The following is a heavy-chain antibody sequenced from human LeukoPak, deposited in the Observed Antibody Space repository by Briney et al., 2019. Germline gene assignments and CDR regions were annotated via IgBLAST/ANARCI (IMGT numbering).Heavy chain of an antibody. CDR1: GFTFSSYA. CDR3: AKRYRYYFDY. CDR2: ISGSGGST. Sequence: TGGSLRLSCAASGFTFSSYAMSWVRQAPGEGLEWVSAISGSGGSTYYADSVKGRFTISRGNSKNTLYLQMNSLRAEDTAVYYCAKRYRYYFDYWGQGTLVTVSS. V-gene: IGHV3-23*01. D-gene: IGHD1-14*01. J-gene: IGHJ4*02.